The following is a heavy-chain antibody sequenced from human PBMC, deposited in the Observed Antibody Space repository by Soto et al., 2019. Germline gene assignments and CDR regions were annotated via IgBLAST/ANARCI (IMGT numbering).Heavy chain of an antibody. CDR3: ARAFESGGDYNWFDT. CDR1: GGTFSSYA. Sequence: ASVKVSCKASGGTFSSYAISWVRQAPGQGLEWMGGIIPIFGTANYAQKFQGRVTITADESTSTAYMELSSLRSEDTAVYYCARAFESGGDYNWFDTWGQGTLVTVSS. J-gene: IGHJ5*02. CDR2: IIPIFGTA. V-gene: IGHV1-69*13. D-gene: IGHD2-21*01.